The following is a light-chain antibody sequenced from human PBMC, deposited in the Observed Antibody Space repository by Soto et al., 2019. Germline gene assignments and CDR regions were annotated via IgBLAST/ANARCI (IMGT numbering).Light chain of an antibody. J-gene: IGKJ4*01. CDR2: AAS. CDR1: QSVQTW. Sequence: IQVTQPPSTLSASVGDRVTITCQASQSVQTWLAWYQQKPGKAPTLVIHAASSLETGVPSRFSGSGSGTDFTLTIRNLQPEDVATYYCLQDNTYPVTFGGGTKVDIK. CDR3: LQDNTYPVT. V-gene: IGKV1-5*01.